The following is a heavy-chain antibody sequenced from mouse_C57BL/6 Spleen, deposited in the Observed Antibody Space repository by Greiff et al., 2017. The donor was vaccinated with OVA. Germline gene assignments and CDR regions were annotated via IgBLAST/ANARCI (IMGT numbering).Heavy chain of an antibody. D-gene: IGHD2-1*01. V-gene: IGHV1-18*01. CDR3: ARDGNDWYFDV. CDR2: INPNNGGT. CDR1: GYTFTDYN. J-gene: IGHJ1*03. Sequence: EVKLVESGPELVKPGASVKIPCKASGYTFTDYNMDWVKQSHGKSLEWIGDINPNNGGTIYNQKFKGKATLTVDKSSSTAYMELRSLTSEDTAVYYCARDGNDWYFDVWGTGTTVTVSS.